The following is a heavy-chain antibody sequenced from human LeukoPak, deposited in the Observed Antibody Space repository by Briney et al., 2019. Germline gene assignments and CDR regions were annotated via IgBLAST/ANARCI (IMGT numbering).Heavy chain of an antibody. D-gene: IGHD2-15*01. J-gene: IGHJ4*02. CDR3: ARDRYCSGGSCQPGRLKLDY. CDR1: GYVFVSYN. Sequence: GASVKVSCKASGYVFVSYNIHWVRQAPGQRLEWMGWINGGNGNTKYSQKFQDRVTITKDTSASTVYMELSRLRSEDTAVYYCARDRYCSGGSCQPGRLKLDYWGQGTPVTVSS. V-gene: IGHV1-3*01. CDR2: INGGNGNT.